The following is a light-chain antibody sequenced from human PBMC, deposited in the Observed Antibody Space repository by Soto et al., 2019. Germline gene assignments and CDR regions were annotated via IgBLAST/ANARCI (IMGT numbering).Light chain of an antibody. CDR1: SSNIGAGYD. CDR2: GHS. Sequence: QLVLTQPPSVSGAPGQRVTISCTGSSSNIGAGYDVHWYQQLPGTAPKLLIYGHSKRPSGVPDRFSGSKSGTSASLAITGLQAEDEADYYCQSYDSSLSGYVVFGGGTKLTVL. V-gene: IGLV1-40*01. J-gene: IGLJ2*01. CDR3: QSYDSSLSGYVV.